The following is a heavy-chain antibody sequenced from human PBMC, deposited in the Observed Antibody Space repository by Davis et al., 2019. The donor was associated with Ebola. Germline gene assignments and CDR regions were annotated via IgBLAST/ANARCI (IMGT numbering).Heavy chain of an antibody. D-gene: IGHD3-22*01. CDR1: GYTFTSYG. CDR2: ISAYNGNT. CDR3: AREGAMIRYYCYGMDA. Sequence: ASVKVSCKASGYTFTSYGISWVRQAPGQGLEWMGWISAYNGNTNYAQKLQGRVTMTTDTSTSTAYMELRSLRSDDTAVYYCAREGAMIRYYCYGMDAWGQGTTVTVSS. V-gene: IGHV1-18*01. J-gene: IGHJ6*02.